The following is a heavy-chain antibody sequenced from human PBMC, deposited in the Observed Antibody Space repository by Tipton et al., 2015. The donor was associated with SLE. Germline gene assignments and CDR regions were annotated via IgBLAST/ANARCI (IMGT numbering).Heavy chain of an antibody. CDR1: GFIFGDFY. D-gene: IGHD3-10*01. V-gene: IGHV3-11*04. CDR3: ARNKGWFGEKRLDF. CDR2: ISSGDIAR. J-gene: IGHJ4*02. Sequence: GSLRLSCAASGFIFGDFYMSWIRQAPGRGLEWVSDISSGDIARYYADSVKGRFVISRDNAKKSLYLEMNRLRDEDTALYYCARNKGWFGEKRLDFWGQGALVTVSS.